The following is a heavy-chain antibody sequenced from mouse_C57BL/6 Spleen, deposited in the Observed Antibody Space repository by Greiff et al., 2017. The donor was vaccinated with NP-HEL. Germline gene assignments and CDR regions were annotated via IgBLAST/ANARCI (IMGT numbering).Heavy chain of an antibody. Sequence: EVKLVESGEGLVKPGGSLKLSCAASGFTFSSYAMSWVRQTPEKRLEWVAYISSGGDYIYYADTVKGRFTISRDNARNTLYLQMSSLKSEDTAMYYCAREGLPYYFDYWGKGTTLTVAS. CDR2: ISSGGDYI. CDR3: AREGLPYYFDY. CDR1: GFTFSSYA. V-gene: IGHV5S21*01. D-gene: IGHD2-4*01. J-gene: IGHJ2*01.